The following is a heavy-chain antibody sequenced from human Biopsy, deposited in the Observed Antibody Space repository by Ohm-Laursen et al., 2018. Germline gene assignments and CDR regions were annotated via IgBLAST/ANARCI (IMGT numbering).Heavy chain of an antibody. CDR2: IYLDGNT. J-gene: IGHJ4*02. V-gene: IGHV3-53*01. Sequence: SLRLSCSASGFTVSTTYMSWVRQAPGKGLEWVSIIYLDGNTYYTDSVKGRFTISRDNSKNTLYLQMNSLTAEDTAVYYCAKTFHGSSFLYDYWGQGTLVTVSS. CDR3: AKTFHGSSFLYDY. D-gene: IGHD2-15*01. CDR1: GFTVSTTY.